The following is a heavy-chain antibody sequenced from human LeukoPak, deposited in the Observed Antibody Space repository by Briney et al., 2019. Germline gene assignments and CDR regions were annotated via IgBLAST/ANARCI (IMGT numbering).Heavy chain of an antibody. CDR1: GFTSSSYA. D-gene: IGHD3-10*01. Sequence: GGSLRLSCAASGFTSSSYAMSWVRQAPGKGLEWVSVIYSGGSTYYADSVKGRFTISRDNSKNTLYLQMNSLRAEDTAVYYCARDRGYYMDVWGKGTTVTISS. J-gene: IGHJ6*03. CDR3: ARDRGYYMDV. V-gene: IGHV3-66*01. CDR2: IYSGGST.